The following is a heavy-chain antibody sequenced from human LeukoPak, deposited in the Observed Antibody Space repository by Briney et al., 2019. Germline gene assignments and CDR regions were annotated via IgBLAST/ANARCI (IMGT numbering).Heavy chain of an antibody. CDR2: TYPGDSDV. J-gene: IGHJ2*01. Sequence: GESLKISCKASGYTFTTHWIGWVRQMPGKGLEWMGVTYPGDSDVRYSPSFQGQVTISADKSISTAYLLWTSLKASDTAIYYCARVGTTFTALHPTGCFDLWGRGTLVTVSS. CDR1: GYTFTTHW. CDR3: ARVGTTFTALHPTGCFDL. V-gene: IGHV5-51*01. D-gene: IGHD1-1*01.